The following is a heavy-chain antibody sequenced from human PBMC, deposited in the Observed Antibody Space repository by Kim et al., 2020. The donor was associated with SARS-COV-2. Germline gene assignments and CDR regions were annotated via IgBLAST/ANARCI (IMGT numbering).Heavy chain of an antibody. Sequence: SVKVSCKASGGTFNSYAISWVRQAPGQGLEWMGGIIPIFGTANYAQKFQGRVTIIEDESTSTAYMELSSLRSEDTAVYYCAKGFGWCGELRFVVGDYYYYGMDVWGQGTTFTVSS. V-gene: IGHV1-69*13. CDR2: IIPIFGTA. J-gene: IGHJ6*02. D-gene: IGHD3-10*01. CDR1: GGTFNSYA. CDR3: AKGFGWCGELRFVVGDYYYYGMDV.